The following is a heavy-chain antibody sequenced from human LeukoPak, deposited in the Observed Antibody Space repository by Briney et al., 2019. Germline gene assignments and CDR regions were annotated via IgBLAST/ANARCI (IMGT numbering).Heavy chain of an antibody. Sequence: KPSETLSLTCTVSGGSITTGGYYWIWIRQPAGKGLEWIGRIYTSGSTNYNPSLKSRVTISVDTSKNQFSLKLSSVTAADTAVYYCARGGDFWSGNAFDIWGQGTMVTVSS. CDR3: ARGGDFWSGNAFDI. J-gene: IGHJ3*02. D-gene: IGHD3-3*01. CDR2: IYTSGST. CDR1: GGSITTGGYY. V-gene: IGHV4-61*02.